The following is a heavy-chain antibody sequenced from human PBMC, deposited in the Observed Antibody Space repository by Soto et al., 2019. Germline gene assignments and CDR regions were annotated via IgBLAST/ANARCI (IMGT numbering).Heavy chain of an antibody. Sequence: SQTLSLTCAISGDSVSSNSAGWNWIRQSPSRGLEWLGRTYYRSKWYNDYALSVRSRITINPDTSKNQFSLQLNSVSPEDTAVYSCERATAAARGDWFDSWGQGTLVTVSS. CDR3: ERATAAARGDWFDS. J-gene: IGHJ5*01. CDR1: GDSVSSNSAG. D-gene: IGHD2-15*01. CDR2: TYYRSKWYN. V-gene: IGHV6-1*01.